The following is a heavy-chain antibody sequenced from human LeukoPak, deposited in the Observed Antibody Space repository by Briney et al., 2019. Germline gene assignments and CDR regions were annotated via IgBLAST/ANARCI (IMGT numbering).Heavy chain of an antibody. CDR3: ASGETTAFDY. J-gene: IGHJ4*02. CDR2: IYSGVST. D-gene: IGHD4-11*01. V-gene: IGHV3-66*01. Sequence: PGGSLRLSCAASGFTFNTYTMNWVRQTPGKGLEWVSVIYSGVSTDYADSVKGRFTISRDNSKNTLYLQMNSLRAEDTAVYYCASGETTAFDYWGQGTLVTVSS. CDR1: GFTFNTYT.